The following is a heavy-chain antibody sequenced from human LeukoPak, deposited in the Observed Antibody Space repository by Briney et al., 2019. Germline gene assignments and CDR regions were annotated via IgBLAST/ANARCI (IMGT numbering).Heavy chain of an antibody. D-gene: IGHD3-9*01. CDR2: ISAGSDVI. Sequence: GGSLRLSCAASGFTFTSCAMSWVRQAPGKGLEGVSAISAGSDVIYYADSVKGRFAISRDNSKNTVYLQMDSLRAEDTAVYYCAKSHVTTATGTGRYFDYWGQGTLVTVSS. V-gene: IGHV3-23*01. CDR3: AKSHVTTATGTGRYFDY. J-gene: IGHJ4*02. CDR1: GFTFTSCA.